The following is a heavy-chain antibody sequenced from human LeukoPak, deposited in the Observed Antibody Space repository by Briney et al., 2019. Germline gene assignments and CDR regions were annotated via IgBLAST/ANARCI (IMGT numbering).Heavy chain of an antibody. CDR3: AREGFEAGILY. V-gene: IGHV3-7*01. CDR2: MNQDGSEK. CDR1: GFTFSSYW. Sequence: GGSLRLSCAASGFTFSSYWMSWARQAPGKGLEAVANMNQDGSEKYYVDPVKGRFTISRDNAKNSVYLQMNSLRVEDTAVYYCAREGFEAGILYWGQGTLVTVSS. D-gene: IGHD3-9*01. J-gene: IGHJ1*01.